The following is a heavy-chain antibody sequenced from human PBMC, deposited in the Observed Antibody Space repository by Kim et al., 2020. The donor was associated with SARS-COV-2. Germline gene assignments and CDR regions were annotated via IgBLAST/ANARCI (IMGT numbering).Heavy chain of an antibody. Sequence: GGSLRLSCAASGFTFSSYAMSWVRQAPGKGLEWVSAISGSGGSTYYADSVKGRFTISRDNSKNTLYLQMNSLRAEDTAVYYCAKKVLWFGELFPGSFDYWGQGTLVTVSS. D-gene: IGHD3-10*01. CDR1: GFTFSSYA. CDR3: AKKVLWFGELFPGSFDY. J-gene: IGHJ4*02. CDR2: ISGSGGST. V-gene: IGHV3-23*01.